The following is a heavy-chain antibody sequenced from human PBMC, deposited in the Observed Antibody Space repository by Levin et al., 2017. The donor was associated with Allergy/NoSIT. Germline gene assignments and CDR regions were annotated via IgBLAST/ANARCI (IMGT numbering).Heavy chain of an antibody. V-gene: IGHV3-33*01. CDR2: IWYDGSNK. Sequence: GGSLRLSCAASGFTFSSYGMHWVRQAPGKGLEWVAVIWYDGSNKYYADSVKGRFTISRDNSKNTLYLQMNSLRAEDTAVYYCARDRIYGDYAFDYWGQGTLVTVSS. CDR3: ARDRIYGDYAFDY. CDR1: GFTFSSYG. D-gene: IGHD4-17*01. J-gene: IGHJ4*02.